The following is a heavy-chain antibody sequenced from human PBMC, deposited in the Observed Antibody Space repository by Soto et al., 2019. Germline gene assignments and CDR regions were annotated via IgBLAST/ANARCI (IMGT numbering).Heavy chain of an antibody. D-gene: IGHD5-18*01. V-gene: IGHV1-2*02. J-gene: IGHJ4*02. CDR2: INPNSGGT. Sequence: ASVKVSCKASGYTFTGYYMHWVRRAPGQGLEWMGWINPNSGGTNYAQKFQGRVTMTRDTSISTAYMELSRLRSDDTAVYYCAMEDYGYLRFDYWGQGTLVTVSS. CDR1: GYTFTGYY. CDR3: AMEDYGYLRFDY.